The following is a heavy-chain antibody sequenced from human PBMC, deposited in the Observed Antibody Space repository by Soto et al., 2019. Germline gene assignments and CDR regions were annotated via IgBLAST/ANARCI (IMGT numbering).Heavy chain of an antibody. D-gene: IGHD3-16*01. CDR2: ISGSGGST. V-gene: IGHV3-23*01. CDR3: AKVMSPMWHRPNTLALDI. J-gene: IGHJ3*02. Sequence: WIIKTTRKGLEWVSAISGSGGSTYYAGSVKGRFTISSDNSKNTLYLQMNSLRAEDTAVYYCAKVMSPMWHRPNTLALDICGQATMVTVS.